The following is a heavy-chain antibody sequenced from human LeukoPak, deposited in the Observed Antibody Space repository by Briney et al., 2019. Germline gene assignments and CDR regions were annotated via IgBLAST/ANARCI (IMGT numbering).Heavy chain of an antibody. V-gene: IGHV5-51*01. CDR2: IFPGDSET. D-gene: IGHD1/OR15-1a*01. Sequence: GESLKISCQGSGYSFTTYWIGWVRQRPGKGLEWMGIIFPGDSETIYSPSFQGQVTISADKSINTAYLQWSSLKASDTAMYYCATSVSQTKFDYWGQGTLVTASS. J-gene: IGHJ4*02. CDR3: ATSVSQTKFDY. CDR1: GYSFTTYW.